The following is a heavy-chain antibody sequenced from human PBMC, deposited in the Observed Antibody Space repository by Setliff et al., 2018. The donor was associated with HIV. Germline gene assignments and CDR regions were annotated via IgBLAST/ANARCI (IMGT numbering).Heavy chain of an antibody. J-gene: IGHJ4*02. CDR3: ARQGLTMNPGVPAPILYFFDS. Sequence: SETLSLTCAVYGGSFSGYSWGWIRQPPGKGLEWIGEINHSGSTNYNPSLKSRVTISVDPSKNQFSLKLSSVTATDTAIYYCARQGLTMNPGVPAPILYFFDSWGQGILVTVSS. V-gene: IGHV4-34*01. D-gene: IGHD3-22*01. CDR2: INHSGST. CDR1: GGSFSGYS.